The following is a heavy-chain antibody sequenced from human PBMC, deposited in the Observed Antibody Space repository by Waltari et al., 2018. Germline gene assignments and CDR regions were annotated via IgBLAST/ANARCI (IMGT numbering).Heavy chain of an antibody. Sequence: QVQLQESGPGLVKPSETLSLTCTVSGGSISSYYWSWIRQPPGKGLEWIGYIYYSGSTNYNPYLKSRVTISVDTSKNQFSLKLSSVTAADTAVYYCARDSSSGWYIGYAFDIWGQGTMVTVSS. CDR3: ARDSSSGWYIGYAFDI. D-gene: IGHD6-19*01. J-gene: IGHJ3*02. CDR1: GGSISSYY. CDR2: IYYSGST. V-gene: IGHV4-59*01.